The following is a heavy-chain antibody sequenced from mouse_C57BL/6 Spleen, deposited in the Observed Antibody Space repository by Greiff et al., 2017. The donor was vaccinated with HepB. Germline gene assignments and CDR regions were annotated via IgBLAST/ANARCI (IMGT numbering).Heavy chain of an antibody. J-gene: IGHJ1*03. CDR1: GFTFSDYY. Sequence: EVQRVESEGGLVQPGSSMKLSCTASGFTFSDYYMAWVRQVPEKGLEWVANINYDGSSTYYLDSLKSRFIISRDNAKNNLYLQMSSLKSEDTATYYCARIEIDDYDVNWYFDVWGTGTTVTVSS. V-gene: IGHV5-16*01. CDR3: ARIEIDDYDVNWYFDV. D-gene: IGHD2-4*01. CDR2: INYDGSST.